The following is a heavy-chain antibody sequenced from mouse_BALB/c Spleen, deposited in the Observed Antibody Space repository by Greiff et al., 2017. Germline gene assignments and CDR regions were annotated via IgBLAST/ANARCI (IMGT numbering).Heavy chain of an antibody. D-gene: IGHD4-1*01. CDR2: INPYNDGT. J-gene: IGHJ2*01. CDR3: ARREKLEYFDY. Sequence: VQLKQSGPELVKPGASVKMSCKASGYTFTSYVMHWVKQKPGQGLEWIGYINPYNDGTKYNEKFKGKATLTSDKSSSTAYMELSSLTSEDSAVYYCARREKLEYFDYWGQGTTLTVSS. V-gene: IGHV1-14*01. CDR1: GYTFTSYV.